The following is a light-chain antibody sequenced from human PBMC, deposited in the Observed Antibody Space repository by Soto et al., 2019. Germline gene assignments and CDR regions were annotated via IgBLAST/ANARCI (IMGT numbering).Light chain of an antibody. CDR1: NVGSRS. J-gene: IGLJ2*01. CDR2: YDS. CDR3: QVWEATGDQVV. V-gene: IGLV3-21*01. Sequence: SSELTQPPSVSVAPGETARISCGGNNVGSRSVHWYQQKPGQAPFLDIYYDSDRPSGIPERFSGSNSGNTATLIISRVEAGDEADYYCQVWEATGDQVVFGGGTKLTVL.